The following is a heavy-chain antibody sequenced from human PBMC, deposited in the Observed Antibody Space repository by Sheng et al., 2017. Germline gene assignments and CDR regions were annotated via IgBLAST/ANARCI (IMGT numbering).Heavy chain of an antibody. CDR2: IGGSGGST. V-gene: IGHV3-23*01. CDR1: GFTFSNYG. J-gene: IGHJ4*02. Sequence: ESGGGLVQPGGTLRLSCAASGFTFSNYGMSWVRQAPVKGLEWVSSIGGSGGSTYYADSVKGRFAISRDNSKNTLYLQMNSLRAEDTAVYYCAKDRGDGRYCSGGSCYFDYWGQGTPVTVSS. CDR3: AKDRGDGRYCSGGSCYFDY. D-gene: IGHD2-15*01.